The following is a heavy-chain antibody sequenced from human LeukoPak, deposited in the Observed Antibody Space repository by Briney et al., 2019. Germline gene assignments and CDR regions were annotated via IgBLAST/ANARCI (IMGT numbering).Heavy chain of an antibody. CDR1: GYSFTNYW. Sequence: GESLKISCKGSGYSFTNYWNAWVRQLPGKGLEGMGIIYPGDSDSRYSPCFKGQVTISAHKSLSTAYLQWSSLKASDTAMYYCARLGWRHGDDGDYWGQGTLVTVSS. V-gene: IGHV5-51*01. CDR3: ARLGWRHGDDGDY. J-gene: IGHJ4*02. D-gene: IGHD3-10*01. CDR2: IYPGDSDS.